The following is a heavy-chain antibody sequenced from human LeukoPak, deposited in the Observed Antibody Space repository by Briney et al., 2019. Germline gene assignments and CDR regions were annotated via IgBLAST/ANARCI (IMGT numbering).Heavy chain of an antibody. CDR3: ARENRGYSGYGSWFDP. CDR1: GGSFSGYY. V-gene: IGHV4-34*01. CDR2: INHSGST. Sequence: SETLSLTCAVYGGSFSGYYWSWIRQPPGKGLEWIGEINHSGSTNYNPSLKSRVTISVDTSKNQFSLKLSSVTAADTAVYYCARENRGYSGYGSWFDPWGQGTLVTVSS. D-gene: IGHD5-12*01. J-gene: IGHJ5*02.